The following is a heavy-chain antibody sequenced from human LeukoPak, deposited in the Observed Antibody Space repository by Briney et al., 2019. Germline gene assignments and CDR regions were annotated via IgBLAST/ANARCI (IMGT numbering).Heavy chain of an antibody. CDR2: IIPIFGTA. J-gene: IGHJ4*02. Sequence: ASAKVSCKASGGTFSSYAISWVRQAPGQGLEWMGGIIPIFGTANYAQKFQGRVTITADKSTSTAYMELSSLRSEDTAVYYCASNRGAGIYFDYWGQGTLVTVSS. D-gene: IGHD1-1*01. CDR1: GGTFSSYA. V-gene: IGHV1-69*06. CDR3: ASNRGAGIYFDY.